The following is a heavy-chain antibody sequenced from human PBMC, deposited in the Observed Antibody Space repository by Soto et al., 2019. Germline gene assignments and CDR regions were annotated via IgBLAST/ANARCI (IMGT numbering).Heavy chain of an antibody. D-gene: IGHD3-22*01. Sequence: EVQLVESGGGLVQPGGSLRLSCAASGFTFSDHYMDWVRQAPGEGLEWVARIRNKARSYTTEYAAYVKGRFSISRDDSKTSLSLQMNSLKSEDTAVYFCARGKSSRGYWFFDIWGRCTHVTVSS. CDR3: ARGKSSRGYWFFDI. CDR2: IRNKARSYTT. V-gene: IGHV3-72*01. J-gene: IGHJ2*01. CDR1: GFTFSDHY.